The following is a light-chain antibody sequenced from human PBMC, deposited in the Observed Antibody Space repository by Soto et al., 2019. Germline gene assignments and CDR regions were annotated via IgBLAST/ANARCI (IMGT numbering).Light chain of an antibody. CDR3: QSYDSSLSGPYV. Sequence: QSVLTQPPSVSGAPGQRVTISCTESSSNIGAGYDVHWYQQLPGTAPKLLIYANSNRPSGVPDRFSGSKSGTSASLAITGLQAEDEADYYCQSYDSSLSGPYVFGTGTKVTVL. V-gene: IGLV1-40*01. J-gene: IGLJ1*01. CDR2: ANS. CDR1: SSNIGAGYD.